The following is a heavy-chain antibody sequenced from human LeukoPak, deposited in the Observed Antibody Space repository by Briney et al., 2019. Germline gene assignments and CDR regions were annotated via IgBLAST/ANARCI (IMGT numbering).Heavy chain of an antibody. D-gene: IGHD5-18*01. CDR2: IYYSGST. V-gene: IGHV4-59*01. J-gene: IGHJ4*02. CDR3: ARSDSYGQYYFDY. CDR1: GGSISSYY. Sequence: SETLSLTCTVSGGSISSYYWSWIRQPPGKGLEWMGYIYYSGSTNYNPSLKSRVTISVDTSKNQFSLKLSSVTAADTAVYYCARSDSYGQYYFDYWGQGTLVTVSS.